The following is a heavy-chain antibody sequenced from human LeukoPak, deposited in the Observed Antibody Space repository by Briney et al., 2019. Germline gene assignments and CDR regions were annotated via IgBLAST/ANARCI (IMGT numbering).Heavy chain of an antibody. D-gene: IGHD5-12*01. CDR1: GGSISSYNW. V-gene: IGHV4-4*02. CDR2: IYHSGST. J-gene: IGHJ4*02. Sequence: SETLSLTCVVSGGSISSYNWWSWVRQPPGKGLEWIGEIYHSGSTNYNPSLKSRITISVDTSKNQFSLKLSSVTAADTAVYYCARRRGYSGYGGSAYFDYWGQGTLVTVSS. CDR3: ARRRGYSGYGGSAYFDY.